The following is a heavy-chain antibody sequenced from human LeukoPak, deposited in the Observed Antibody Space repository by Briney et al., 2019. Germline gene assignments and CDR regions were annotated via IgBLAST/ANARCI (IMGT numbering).Heavy chain of an antibody. CDR3: ARDNYYDTSAYALHI. Sequence: SETLSLTCTVSGGSISSGGYYWSWIRQHPGKGLEWIGHIYYRDSTYYNPSLKSRVTISADTSKNQFSLELSPVTAADTAVYYCARDNYYDTSAYALHIWGQGTMVTVSS. V-gene: IGHV4-31*03. CDR2: IYYRDST. CDR1: GGSISSGGYY. D-gene: IGHD3-22*01. J-gene: IGHJ3*02.